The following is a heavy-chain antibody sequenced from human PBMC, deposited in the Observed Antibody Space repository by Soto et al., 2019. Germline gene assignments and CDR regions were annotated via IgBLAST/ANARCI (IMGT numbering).Heavy chain of an antibody. V-gene: IGHV1-2*04. J-gene: IGHJ3*02. CDR2: INPNSGGT. Sequence: ASVKVSCKASGYTFTGYYMHWVRQAPGQGLEWMGWINPNSGGTNYAQKFQGWVTMTRDTSISTAYMELSRLRSDDTAVYYCARAGTYGSGSYLLDYDAFDIWGQGTMVTVSS. CDR3: ARAGTYGSGSYLLDYDAFDI. CDR1: GYTFTGYY. D-gene: IGHD3-10*01.